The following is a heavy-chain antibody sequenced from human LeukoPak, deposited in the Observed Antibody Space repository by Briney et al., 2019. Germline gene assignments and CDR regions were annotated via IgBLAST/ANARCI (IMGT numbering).Heavy chain of an antibody. CDR1: GFTFSSYA. D-gene: IGHD2-2*02. CDR2: ISYDGSNK. J-gene: IGHJ3*02. V-gene: IGHV3-30*04. CDR3: AIRPVGAFDI. Sequence: GGSLRLSCAASGFTFSSYAMHWVRQAPGKGLEWVAVISYDGSNKYYADSVKGRFTISRDNSKDTLSLQMNSLRAEDTAVYYCAIRPVGAFDIWGQGTMVTVSS.